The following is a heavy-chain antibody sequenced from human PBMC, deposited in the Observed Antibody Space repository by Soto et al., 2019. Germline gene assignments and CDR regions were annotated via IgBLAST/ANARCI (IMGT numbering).Heavy chain of an antibody. CDR1: GFTFTSYA. V-gene: IGHV3-23*01. CDR2: ISGTGYNT. J-gene: IGHJ4*02. D-gene: IGHD6-13*01. Sequence: TGGSLRLSCAASGFTFTSYAMNWVRLAPGKGLEWVSAISGTGYNTYYADYVKGRFTISRDNTKNTLYLQMNSLRAEDTAVYYCAKAGFSSSWSPTYFDYWGQGTLVTVSS. CDR3: AKAGFSSSWSPTYFDY.